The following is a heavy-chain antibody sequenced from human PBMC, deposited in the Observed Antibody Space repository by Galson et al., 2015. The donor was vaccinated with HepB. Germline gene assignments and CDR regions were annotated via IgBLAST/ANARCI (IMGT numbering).Heavy chain of an antibody. V-gene: IGHV3-49*03. CDR3: TRGEYYDSGSYHNGWFDP. Sequence: SLRLSCAGSGFTFGDFALSWFRQAPGKGLEWVGSIRKRVNGGTTTYDASVKGRFTISRDDSKSIAFLQMSSLRTEDTAVYYCTRGEYYDSGSYHNGWFDPWGQGTLVTVSS. J-gene: IGHJ5*02. CDR2: IRKRVNGGTT. CDR1: GFTFGDFA. D-gene: IGHD3-10*01.